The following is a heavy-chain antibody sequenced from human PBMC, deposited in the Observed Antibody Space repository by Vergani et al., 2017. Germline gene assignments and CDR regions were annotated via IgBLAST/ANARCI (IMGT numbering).Heavy chain of an antibody. J-gene: IGHJ4*02. CDR2: IFSNDEN. Sequence: QVTLKESGPVLVKPPETPTLTCTVSGFSPSNAKLGVGWIRQPPGKALEWLAHIFSNDENSYSTSLKSRLTIPKDTAKSQVVLTMTNMDPVVTATYYCARRDSSGYYYVYWGQGTLVTVSS. CDR1: GFSPSNAKLG. D-gene: IGHD3-22*01. V-gene: IGHV2-26*01. CDR3: ARRDSSGYYYVY.